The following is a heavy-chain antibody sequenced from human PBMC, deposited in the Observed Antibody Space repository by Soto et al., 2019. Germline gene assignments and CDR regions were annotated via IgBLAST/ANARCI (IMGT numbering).Heavy chain of an antibody. CDR1: GFTFSSYW. J-gene: IGHJ6*02. CDR2: INSDGSST. V-gene: IGHV3-74*01. CDR3: ARELTTVTTTGNYYYGMDV. D-gene: IGHD4-17*01. Sequence: GGSLRLSCAASGFTFSSYWMHWVRQAPGKGLVWVSRINSDGSSTSYADSVKGRFTISRDNAKNTLYLQMNSLRAEDTAVYYCARELTTVTTTGNYYYGMDVWGQGTTVTVS.